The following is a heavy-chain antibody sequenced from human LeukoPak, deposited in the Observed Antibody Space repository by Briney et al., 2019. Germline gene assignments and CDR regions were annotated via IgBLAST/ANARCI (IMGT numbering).Heavy chain of an antibody. CDR2: IYGDGSRA. V-gene: IGHV3-74*01. D-gene: IGHD3-16*01. CDR1: GFTFNTYW. J-gene: IGHJ3*01. Sequence: VGSLRLSCAASGFTFNTYWMHWVRQGPGKGLGWVSRIYGDGSRASYADSVKGRFTISRDNAKNTLYLQMTSPRPEDTAVYFCVREAGGTYAFDVWGQGTMVTVSS. CDR3: VREAGGTYAFDV.